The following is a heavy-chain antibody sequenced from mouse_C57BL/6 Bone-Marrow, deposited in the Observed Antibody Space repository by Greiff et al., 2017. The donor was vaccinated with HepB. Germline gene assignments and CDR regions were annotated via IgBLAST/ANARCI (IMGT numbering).Heavy chain of an antibody. V-gene: IGHV1-9*01. Sequence: QVQLKESGAELMKPGASVKLSCKATGYTFTGYWIEWVKQRPGHGLEWIGEILPGSGSTNYNEKFKGKATFTADTSSNTAYMQLSSLTTEDSAIYYCAREGITTVVEGGNAMDYWGQGTSVTVSS. D-gene: IGHD1-1*01. CDR3: AREGITTVVEGGNAMDY. CDR1: GYTFTGYW. CDR2: ILPGSGST. J-gene: IGHJ4*01.